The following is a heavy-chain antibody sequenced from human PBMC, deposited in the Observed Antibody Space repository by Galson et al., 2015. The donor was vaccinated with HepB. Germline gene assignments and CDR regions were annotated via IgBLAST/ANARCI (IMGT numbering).Heavy chain of an antibody. Sequence: SLRLSCAASGFTFRYSWLVWVRPAPGKGLEWVATINPDGSKLGYLDSVRGRFTISRDNAQNPLFLHMNSLTAEDTAVYYCARDRASSSFDYWGQGTLVTVSS. CDR1: GFTFRYSW. J-gene: IGHJ4*02. CDR3: ARDRASSSFDY. CDR2: INPDGSKL. V-gene: IGHV3-7*01.